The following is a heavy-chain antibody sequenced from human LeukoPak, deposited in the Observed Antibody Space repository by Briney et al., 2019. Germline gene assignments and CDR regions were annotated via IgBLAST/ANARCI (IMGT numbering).Heavy chain of an antibody. J-gene: IGHJ4*02. V-gene: IGHV3-21*01. CDR2: ISSSSSYI. Sequence: GGSLRLSCAASGFTFSSYSMNWVRQAPGKGLEWVSSISSSSSYIYYTDSVKGRFTISRDNAKKSLYLQMNSLRAEDTAVYYCASRPYCGGDCPPFDYWGQGTLVTVSS. CDR1: GFTFSSYS. CDR3: ASRPYCGGDCPPFDY. D-gene: IGHD2-21*02.